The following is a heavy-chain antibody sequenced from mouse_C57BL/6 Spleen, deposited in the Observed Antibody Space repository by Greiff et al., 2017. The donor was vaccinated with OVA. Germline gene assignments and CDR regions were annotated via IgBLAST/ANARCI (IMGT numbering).Heavy chain of an antibody. CDR2: IDPENGDT. J-gene: IGHJ1*03. Sequence: EVQLQQSGAELVRPGASVKLSCIASGFNIKNDYMHWVKQRPEQGLEWIGWIDPENGDTEYASKFQGKATITADTSSNTAYLQLSSLTSEDTAVYYCTTKYYGSSWYFDVWGTGTTVTVSS. CDR3: TTKYYGSSWYFDV. D-gene: IGHD1-1*01. V-gene: IGHV14-4*01. CDR1: GFNIKNDY.